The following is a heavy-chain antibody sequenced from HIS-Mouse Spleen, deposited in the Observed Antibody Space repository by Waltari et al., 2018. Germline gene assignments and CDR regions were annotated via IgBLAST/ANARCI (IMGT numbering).Heavy chain of an antibody. V-gene: IGHV3-74*01. D-gene: IGHD1-1*01. CDR3: ARRELRAFDI. CDR1: GFTFSSYW. CDR2: HNSEGSST. Sequence: EVQLVESGGGLVQPGGSLRLSCAASGFTFSSYWMHWVRQAPGKGLVWVSRHNSEGSSTSYADSVKGRFTISRDNAKNTLYLQMNSLRAEDTAVYYCARRELRAFDIWGQGTMVTVSS. J-gene: IGHJ3*02.